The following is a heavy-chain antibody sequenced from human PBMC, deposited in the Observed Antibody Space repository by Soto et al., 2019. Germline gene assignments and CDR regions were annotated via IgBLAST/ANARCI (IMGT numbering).Heavy chain of an antibody. CDR1: GFTFSSYA. CDR2: ISGSGGST. D-gene: IGHD6-19*01. V-gene: IGHV3-23*01. CDR3: AMGIAVADNYYYYGMDV. J-gene: IGHJ6*02. Sequence: PWGSLRLSCAASGFTFSSYAMSWVRQAPGKGLEWVSAISGSGGSTYYADSVKGRFTISRDNSKNTLYLQMNSLRAEDTAVYYCAMGIAVADNYYYYGMDVWGQGTTVTV.